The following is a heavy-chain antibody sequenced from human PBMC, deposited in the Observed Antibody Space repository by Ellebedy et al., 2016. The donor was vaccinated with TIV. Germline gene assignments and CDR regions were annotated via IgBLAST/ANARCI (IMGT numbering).Heavy chain of an antibody. CDR2: INHSGST. J-gene: IGHJ3*02. CDR3: ARERGNSADAFDI. Sequence: MPGGSLRLSCAVYGGSFSGYYWSWIRQPPGKGLEWIGEINHSGSTNYNPSRKSRITISVDTSKNYFSLKLSSVTVADTAVYYCARERGNSADAFDIWGQGTMVTVSS. V-gene: IGHV4-34*01. D-gene: IGHD4-11*01. CDR1: GGSFSGYY.